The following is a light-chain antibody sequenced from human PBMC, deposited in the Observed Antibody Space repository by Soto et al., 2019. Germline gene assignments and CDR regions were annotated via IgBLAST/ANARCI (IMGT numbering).Light chain of an antibody. Sequence: DIQMTQSPSSLSASVGDTVTITCRASQGISTSLAWFQQKPGRVPQFLIYAASTLQPGVPPRFSGSGSEKDFTLTISSLQPEDVATYYCQNYNSAPLTFGPGTRVDIK. CDR2: AAS. V-gene: IGKV1-27*01. CDR1: QGISTS. J-gene: IGKJ3*01. CDR3: QNYNSAPLT.